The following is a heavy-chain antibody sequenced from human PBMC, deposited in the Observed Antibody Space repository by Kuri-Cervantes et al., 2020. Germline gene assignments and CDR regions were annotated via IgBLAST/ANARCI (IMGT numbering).Heavy chain of an antibody. Sequence: ETLSLTCTVSGGSISSGGYYWSWIRQHPGKGLEWVSVIYSGGSTYYADSVKGRFTISRDNSKNTLYLQMNSLRAEDTAVYYCARVRGVDYFDYWGQGTLVPSPQ. CDR1: GGSISSGGYY. D-gene: IGHD3-10*01. J-gene: IGHJ4*02. CDR2: IYSGGST. CDR3: ARVRGVDYFDY. V-gene: IGHV3-53*01.